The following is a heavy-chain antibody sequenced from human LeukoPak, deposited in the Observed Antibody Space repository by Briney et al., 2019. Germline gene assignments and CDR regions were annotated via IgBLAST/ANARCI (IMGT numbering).Heavy chain of an antibody. J-gene: IGHJ4*02. V-gene: IGHV1-2*04. Sequence: ASVKVSCKASGYTFTGYYMHWVRQAPGQGLEWMGWINPNSGGTNYAQKFQGWVTMTRDTSISTAYMELSRLRSDDTAVYYCAREFTFGGVKEDYWGQGTLVTVSS. CDR2: INPNSGGT. CDR1: GYTFTGYY. D-gene: IGHD3-16*01. CDR3: AREFTFGGVKEDY.